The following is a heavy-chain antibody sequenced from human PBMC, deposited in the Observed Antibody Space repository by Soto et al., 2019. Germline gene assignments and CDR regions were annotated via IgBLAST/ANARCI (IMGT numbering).Heavy chain of an antibody. CDR3: AGDDYGHLEFDY. CDR1: VGSISSYY. D-gene: IGHD4-17*01. J-gene: IGHJ4*02. V-gene: IGHV4-4*07. CDR2: IYTSGST. Sequence: PAETLCLTCTFSVGSISSYYWSWIRQPAGKGLDWIGRIYTSGSTNYNPSLKSRVTMSVDTSKNQFSLKLSSVTAADTAVYYCAGDDYGHLEFDYWGQGTLVTVSS.